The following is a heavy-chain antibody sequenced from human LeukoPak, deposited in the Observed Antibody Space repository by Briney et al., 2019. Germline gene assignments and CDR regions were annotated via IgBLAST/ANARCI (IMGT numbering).Heavy chain of an antibody. Sequence: GGSLRLSCAASGFSVSNNYVSLVRQAPGKGLEWISAVYSGGDTYYIESVRGRFTISRDNSKNTIHLQMNGLTPEDTAIYYCARDSTGASVWGKGTTVTVSS. CDR1: GFSVSNNY. V-gene: IGHV3-53*01. D-gene: IGHD1-14*01. CDR3: ARDSTGASV. J-gene: IGHJ6*04. CDR2: VYSGGDT.